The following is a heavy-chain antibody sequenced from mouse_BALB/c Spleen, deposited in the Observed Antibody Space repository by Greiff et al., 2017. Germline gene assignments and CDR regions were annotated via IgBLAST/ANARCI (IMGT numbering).Heavy chain of an antibody. CDR1: GFTFSSYA. Sequence: EVKLMESGGGLVKPGGSLKLSCAASGFTFSSYALSWVRQTPEKRLEWVATISSGGSYTYYPDSVKGRFTISRDNAKNTLYLQMSSLRSEDTAMYYCARHVTDWYFDVWGAGTTVTVSS. CDR2: ISSGGSYT. V-gene: IGHV5-9-3*01. CDR3: ARHVTDWYFDV. D-gene: IGHD2-12*01. J-gene: IGHJ1*01.